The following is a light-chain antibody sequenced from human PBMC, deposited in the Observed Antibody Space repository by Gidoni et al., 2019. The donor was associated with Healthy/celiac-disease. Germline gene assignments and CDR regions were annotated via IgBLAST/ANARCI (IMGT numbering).Light chain of an antibody. CDR3: QQYGSSPFT. V-gene: IGKV3-20*01. CDR2: GAS. Sequence: EIVFTQSPGTLSLSPGERATLSCRASQSVSSSYLAWDQQKPGQAPRLLIYGASSRATCLPDRFSGSGSGTDFTLTISRLEPEDFAVYYCQQYGSSPFTFGPGTKVESK. CDR1: QSVSSSY. J-gene: IGKJ3*01.